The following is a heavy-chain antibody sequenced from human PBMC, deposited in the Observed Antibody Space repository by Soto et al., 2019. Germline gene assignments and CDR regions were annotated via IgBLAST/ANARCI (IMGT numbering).Heavy chain of an antibody. CDR1: GGSISSGDYY. V-gene: IGHV4-4*02. CDR2: IYHSGST. J-gene: IGHJ4*02. CDR3: ASTNYYDSSGFDY. Sequence: SETLSLTCTVAGGSISSGDYYWSWVRQPPGKGLEWIGEIYHSGSTNYNPSLKSRVTISVDKSKNQFSLKLSSVTAADTAVYYCASTNYYDSSGFDYWGQGTLVTVSS. D-gene: IGHD3-22*01.